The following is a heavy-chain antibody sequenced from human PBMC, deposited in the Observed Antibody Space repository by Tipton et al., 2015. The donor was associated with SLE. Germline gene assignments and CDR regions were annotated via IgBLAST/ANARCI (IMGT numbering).Heavy chain of an antibody. CDR3: ARDGDFGDYAGRYFDL. CDR2: LYSGGST. V-gene: IGHV3-66*01. Sequence: SLRLSCAASGFTVSSKYMNWIRQAPGKGLEWVSVLYSGGSTYYADSVKGRFTISRDNSKNTVDLQMNSLRAEDTAVYFCARDGDFGDYAGRYFDLWGRGTLVTVSS. J-gene: IGHJ2*01. D-gene: IGHD4-17*01. CDR1: GFTVSSKY.